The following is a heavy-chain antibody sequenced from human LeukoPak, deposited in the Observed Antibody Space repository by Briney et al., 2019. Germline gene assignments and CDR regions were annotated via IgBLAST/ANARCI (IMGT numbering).Heavy chain of an antibody. D-gene: IGHD2-8*02. CDR2: ISNDGNNK. J-gene: IGHJ3*01. CDR1: RFTFSGYA. V-gene: IGHV3-30-3*01. CDR3: ARAPRSARYCTSVDCRREVLDL. Sequence: GGSLRLSCAASRFTFSGYAMHWVRQAPGKGLEWVAVISNDGNNKNYADSVKGRFTISRDNSKNTLYPQMDSPRDEDTAVFYCARAPRSARYCTSVDCRREVLDLWGQGTMVIVSA.